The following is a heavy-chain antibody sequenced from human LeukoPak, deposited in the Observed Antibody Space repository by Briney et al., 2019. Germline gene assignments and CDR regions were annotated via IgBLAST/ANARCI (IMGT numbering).Heavy chain of an antibody. V-gene: IGHV1-18*04. D-gene: IGHD3-9*01. CDR1: GYSFTGYY. Sequence: ASVKVSCKASGYSFTGYYMHWVRQAPGQGLGWMGWISAYNGNTNYAQKLQGRVTMTTDTSTSTAYMELRSLRSDDTAVYYCARGGILTALTDYWGQGTLVTVSS. CDR2: ISAYNGNT. CDR3: ARGGILTALTDY. J-gene: IGHJ4*02.